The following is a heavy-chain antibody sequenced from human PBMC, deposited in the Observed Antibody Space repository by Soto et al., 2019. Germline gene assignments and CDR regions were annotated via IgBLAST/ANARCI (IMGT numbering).Heavy chain of an antibody. D-gene: IGHD3-22*01. Sequence: SVTLSLTCTVSGGSISSSSYYWGWIRQPPRKGLEWIGSIYYSGSTYYNPSLKSRVTISVDTSKNQFSLKLSSVTAADTAVYYCARRVDGYDSSGYYYGGFFDYWGQGTLVTVSS. CDR2: IYYSGST. CDR1: GGSISSSSYY. CDR3: ARRVDGYDSSGYYYGGFFDY. V-gene: IGHV4-39*01. J-gene: IGHJ4*02.